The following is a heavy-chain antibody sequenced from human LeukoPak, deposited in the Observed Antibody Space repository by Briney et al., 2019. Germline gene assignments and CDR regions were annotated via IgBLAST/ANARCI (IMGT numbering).Heavy chain of an antibody. CDR1: GFTFSSYS. V-gene: IGHV3-21*01. CDR3: ARDLSYYDSYFDY. Sequence: GGSLRLSCAASGFTFSSYSMNWVRQAPGKGLEWVSSISSSSSYIYYADSVKGRFTISRDNAKNSLYLQMNSLRAEDTAVYYCARDLSYYDSYFDYWGQGTLVTISS. J-gene: IGHJ4*02. CDR2: ISSSSSYI. D-gene: IGHD3-22*01.